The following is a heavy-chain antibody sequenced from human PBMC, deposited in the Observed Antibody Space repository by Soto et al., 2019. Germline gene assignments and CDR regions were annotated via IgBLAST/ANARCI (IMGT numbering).Heavy chain of an antibody. CDR2: ISSSGITI. J-gene: IGHJ6*02. V-gene: IGHV3-48*03. CDR1: GFTFSSYE. D-gene: IGHD3-16*01. Sequence: VGALRLSCASSGFTFSSYEMNWVRQAPGQGLEWVSYISSSGITIYYADSVKGRFTISRDNAKNSLYLQMNSLRAEDTAVYYCARVGAERFQDGMDVWGQGTTVTVSS. CDR3: ARVGAERFQDGMDV.